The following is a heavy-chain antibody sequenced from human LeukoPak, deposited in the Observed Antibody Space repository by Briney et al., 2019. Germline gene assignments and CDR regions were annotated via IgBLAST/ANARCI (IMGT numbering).Heavy chain of an antibody. CDR2: ISVYNGNT. Sequence: ASVKVSCKASGYTSTIFSITWVRQAPGQGLEWMGWISVYNGNTNYAQKLQGRVTMTTGTSTSTAYMELRSLRSDDMAVYYCARMGGELLGPWFDYWGQGTLLTVSS. J-gene: IGHJ4*02. D-gene: IGHD1-26*01. CDR3: ARMGGELLGPWFDY. V-gene: IGHV1-18*03. CDR1: GYTSTIFS.